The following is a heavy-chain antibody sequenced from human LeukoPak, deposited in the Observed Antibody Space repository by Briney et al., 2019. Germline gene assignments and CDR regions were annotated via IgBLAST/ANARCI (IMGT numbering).Heavy chain of an antibody. CDR1: GFTFSSYW. CDR3: ARKGRVVRAFDI. D-gene: IGHD2-2*01. CDR2: INPDGSTT. J-gene: IGHJ3*02. V-gene: IGHV3-74*01. Sequence: GGSLRLSCAASGFTFSSYWMHWVRQAPGKGLVWVSRINPDGSTTTYADSVKGRFTISRDNAKNSLYLQMNSLRAEDTAVYYCARKGRVVRAFDIWGQGTMVTVSS.